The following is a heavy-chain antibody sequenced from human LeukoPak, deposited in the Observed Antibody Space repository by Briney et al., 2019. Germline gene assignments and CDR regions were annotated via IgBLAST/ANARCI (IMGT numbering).Heavy chain of an antibody. V-gene: IGHV1-69*05. J-gene: IGHJ5*02. CDR2: IIPIFGTA. CDR1: GYTFTSYG. D-gene: IGHD2-2*01. CDR3: ARDYSGIVVVPAARVRYNWFDP. Sequence: SVKVSCKASGYTFTSYGISWVRQAPGQGLEWMGRIIPIFGTANYAQKFQGRVTITTDESTSTAYMELSSLRSEDTAVYYCARDYSGIVVVPAARVRYNWFDPWGQGTLVTVSS.